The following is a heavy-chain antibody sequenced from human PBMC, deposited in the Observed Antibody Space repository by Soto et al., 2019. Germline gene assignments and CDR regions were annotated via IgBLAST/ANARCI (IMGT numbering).Heavy chain of an antibody. V-gene: IGHV4-59*08. Sequence: QVQLQESGPGLVKPSETLSLTCTVSGGSISSYYWSWIRQPPGKGLEWIGYIYYSGNTNYNPSRKSRVTISVDTSKNQFALRLSSVIAADTAVYYCARHHDSWGQGTLVTVSS. CDR1: GGSISSYY. CDR3: ARHHDS. J-gene: IGHJ4*02. CDR2: IYYSGNT.